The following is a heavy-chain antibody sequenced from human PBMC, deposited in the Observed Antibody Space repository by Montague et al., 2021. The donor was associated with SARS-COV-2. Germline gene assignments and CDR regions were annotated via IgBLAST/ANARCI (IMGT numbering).Heavy chain of an antibody. CDR1: GGSIRTSDYY. Sequence: SETLSLTCSVSGGSIRTSDYYWGWIRQPPGKGLEWIGTIDYSGYTYYTPSLKSRVTISLDTSKNQFYLRLNSVTAADTSVYYCVSPSMILVLWGQGTLVTVSP. V-gene: IGHV4-39*01. CDR2: IDYSGYT. CDR3: VSPSMILVL. J-gene: IGHJ4*02. D-gene: IGHD3-22*01.